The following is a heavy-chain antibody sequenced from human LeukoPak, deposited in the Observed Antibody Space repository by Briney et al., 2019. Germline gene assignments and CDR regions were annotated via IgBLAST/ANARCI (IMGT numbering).Heavy chain of an antibody. J-gene: IGHJ4*02. CDR1: GGSISSYY. Sequence: SETLSLTCAVSGGSISSYYWSWIRQPPGKGLEWIGYIYYSGSTNYNPSLKSRVTISVDTSKNQFSLKLSSVTAADTAVYYCARDSGELGIEYWGQGTLVTVSS. D-gene: IGHD7-27*01. CDR2: IYYSGST. V-gene: IGHV4-59*01. CDR3: ARDSGELGIEY.